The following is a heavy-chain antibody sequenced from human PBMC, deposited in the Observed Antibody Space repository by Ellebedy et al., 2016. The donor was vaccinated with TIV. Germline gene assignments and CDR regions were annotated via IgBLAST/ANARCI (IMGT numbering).Heavy chain of an antibody. V-gene: IGHV5-51*01. CDR3: ARLGPSYGDY. J-gene: IGHJ4*02. Sequence: GGSLRLSCKGSGYSFTYNWIGWVRQMPGKGLEWMGIIHPGDSDTRYSPSFQGQVTISADKSINTTYLQWSSLKASDTAMYYCARLGPSYGDYWGQGTLVTVSS. CDR1: GYSFTYNW. CDR2: IHPGDSDT. D-gene: IGHD4-17*01.